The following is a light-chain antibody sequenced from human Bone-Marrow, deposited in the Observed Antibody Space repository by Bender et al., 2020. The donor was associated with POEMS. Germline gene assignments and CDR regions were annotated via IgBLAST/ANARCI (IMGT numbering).Light chain of an antibody. CDR3: CSYASIWV. CDR1: SSDVGSYNL. V-gene: IGLV2-23*01. J-gene: IGLJ3*02. CDR2: EGN. Sequence: QSALTQPASVSGSPGQSITISCTGTSSDVGSYNLVSWYQQHPGKAPKLMIYEGNKRPSAVSNRFSGSKSGNTASLTISGLQAEDEADYYCCSYASIWVFGGGTKLTVL.